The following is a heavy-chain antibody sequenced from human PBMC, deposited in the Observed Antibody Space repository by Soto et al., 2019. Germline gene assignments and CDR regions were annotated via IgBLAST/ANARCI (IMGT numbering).Heavy chain of an antibody. V-gene: IGHV3-48*02. CDR3: AREPLYYDFWSGYSDYGMDV. Sequence: PGGALRLSCAASGFTFSSYSMNWVRQAPGKGLEWVSYISSSSSTIYYADSVKGRFTISRDNAKNSLYLQMNSLRDEDTAVYYCAREPLYYDFWSGYSDYGMDVWGQGPTVTVSS. CDR2: ISSSSSTI. J-gene: IGHJ6*02. CDR1: GFTFSSYS. D-gene: IGHD3-3*01.